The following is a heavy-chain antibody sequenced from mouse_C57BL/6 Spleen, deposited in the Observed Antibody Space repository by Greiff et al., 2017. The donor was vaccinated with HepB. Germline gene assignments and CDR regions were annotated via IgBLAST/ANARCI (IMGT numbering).Heavy chain of an antibody. J-gene: IGHJ1*03. D-gene: IGHD2-10*01. Sequence: EVKVVESGGGLVKPGGSLKLSCAASGFTFSSYTMSWVRQTPEKRLEWVATISGGGGNTYYPDSVKGRFTISRDNAKNTLYLQMSSLRSEDTALYYCARPYYGNYYWYFDVWGTGTTVTVSS. CDR3: ARPYYGNYYWYFDV. CDR1: GFTFSSYT. CDR2: ISGGGGNT. V-gene: IGHV5-9*01.